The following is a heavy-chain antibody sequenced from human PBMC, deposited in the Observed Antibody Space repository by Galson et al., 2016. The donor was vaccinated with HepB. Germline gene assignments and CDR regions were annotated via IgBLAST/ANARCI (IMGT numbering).Heavy chain of an antibody. V-gene: IGHV3-69-1*01. Sequence: SLRLSCATSGFSLSSFNMNWVRQAPGKGLEWVSSIHTSNAVYYAASVKGRFIISRDIAKNSLYLEMNSLRDEDTAMYFCARDDNRGETFDIWGPGTMVTVSS. CDR1: GFSLSSFN. J-gene: IGHJ3*02. CDR3: ARDDNRGETFDI. D-gene: IGHD1-14*01. CDR2: IHTSNAV.